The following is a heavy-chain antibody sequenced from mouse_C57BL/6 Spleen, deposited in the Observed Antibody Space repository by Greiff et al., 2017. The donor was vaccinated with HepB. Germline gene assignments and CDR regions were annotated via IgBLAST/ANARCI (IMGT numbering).Heavy chain of an antibody. CDR2: ISYDGSN. V-gene: IGHV3-6*01. CDR1: GYSITSGYY. CDR3: ASYYGPYYYAMDY. Sequence: EVQLQESGPGLVKPSQSLSLTCSVTGYSITSGYYWNWIRQFPGNKLEWMGYISYDGSNNYNPSLKNRISITRDTSKNQFFLKLNSVTTEDTATYYCASYYGPYYYAMDYWGQGTSVTVSS. J-gene: IGHJ4*01. D-gene: IGHD1-1*02.